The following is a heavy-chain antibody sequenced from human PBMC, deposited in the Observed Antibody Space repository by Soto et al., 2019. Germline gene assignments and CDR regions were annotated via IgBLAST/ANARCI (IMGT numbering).Heavy chain of an antibody. Sequence: QVQLVQSGAEVKKSGASVKVSCKPSGYSFSDYFIQWVRQAPGQGLEWVAWINPKTAATNYAKKFQGRVSLTWDPSSTTAYMELTRLRPEDTAVYYCARIKWGLNYYNGMDVWGQGTTVIVSS. V-gene: IGHV1-2*02. D-gene: IGHD1-26*01. CDR1: GYSFSDYF. CDR2: INPKTAAT. J-gene: IGHJ6*02. CDR3: ARIKWGLNYYNGMDV.